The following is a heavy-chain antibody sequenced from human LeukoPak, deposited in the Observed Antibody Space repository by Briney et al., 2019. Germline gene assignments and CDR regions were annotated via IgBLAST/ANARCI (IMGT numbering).Heavy chain of an antibody. CDR3: AKDRRIAAAGKYGMDV. D-gene: IGHD6-13*01. CDR2: IKWNSGSI. V-gene: IGHV3-9*01. Sequence: PGRSLRLSCAASGFTFDDYAMHWVRQAPGKGLEWVSTIKWNSGSIGYADSVKGRFTISRDNAKNSLYLQMNSLRPEDTALYYSAKDRRIAAAGKYGMDVWGQGTSVTVSS. J-gene: IGHJ6*02. CDR1: GFTFDDYA.